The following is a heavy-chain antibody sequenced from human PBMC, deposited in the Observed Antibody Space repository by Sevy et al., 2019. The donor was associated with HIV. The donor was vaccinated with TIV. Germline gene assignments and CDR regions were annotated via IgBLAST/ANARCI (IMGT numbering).Heavy chain of an antibody. CDR1: GDSVSSNSAA. CDR2: TYYRSKWYN. J-gene: IGHJ4*02. D-gene: IGHD6-13*01. V-gene: IGHV6-1*01. CDR3: ASTVGVAAAGTFDY. Sequence: SQTLSLTCAISGDSVSSNSAAWNWIRQSPSRGLEWLGRTYYRSKWYNDYAVSVKSRITINPDTSKNQFSPQLNSVTPEDTAVYYCASTVGVAAAGTFDYWGQGTLVTVSS.